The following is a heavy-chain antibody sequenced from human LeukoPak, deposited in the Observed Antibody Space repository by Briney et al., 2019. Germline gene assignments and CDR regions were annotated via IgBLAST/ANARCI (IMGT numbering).Heavy chain of an antibody. Sequence: SETLSLTCTVSGGSISSYYWSWIRQPPGKGLEWIGYIYYSGSTNYNPSLKSRVTISVDTSKNQSSLKLSSVTAADTAVYYCAREVKDYFDYWGQGTLVTVSS. CDR1: GGSISSYY. D-gene: IGHD4-23*01. CDR2: IYYSGST. CDR3: AREVKDYFDY. J-gene: IGHJ4*02. V-gene: IGHV4-59*01.